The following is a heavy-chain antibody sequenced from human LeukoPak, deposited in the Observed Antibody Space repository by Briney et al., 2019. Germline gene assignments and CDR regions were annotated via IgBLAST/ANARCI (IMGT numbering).Heavy chain of an antibody. D-gene: IGHD3-10*01. CDR2: IRYDGSNK. Sequence: GGSLRLSCAASGFTFSSYGMHWVRQAPGKGLEWVAFIRYDGSNKYYADSVKGRFTISRDNSKNTLYLQMNSLRAEDTAVYYCERAQPPSSRITCWGQGTLVTVSS. CDR1: GFTFSSYG. V-gene: IGHV3-30*02. CDR3: ERAQPPSSRITC. J-gene: IGHJ4*02.